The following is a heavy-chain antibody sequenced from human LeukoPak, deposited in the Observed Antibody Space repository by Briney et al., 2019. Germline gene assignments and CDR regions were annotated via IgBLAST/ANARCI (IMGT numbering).Heavy chain of an antibody. CDR1: GFSFSTYN. V-gene: IGHV3-21*04. Sequence: GGSLRLSCAPSGFSFSTYNMNWVRQAPGKGLEWVSSVSSSSSYIYYSDSVKGRFTISRDNAKNSLYLQMNSLRAEDTALYYCARDGNDYVWGSYRSYSSHHYYYYYMDVWGKGTTVTVSS. CDR2: VSSSSSYI. D-gene: IGHD3-16*02. CDR3: ARDGNDYVWGSYRSYSSHHYYYYYMDV. J-gene: IGHJ6*03.